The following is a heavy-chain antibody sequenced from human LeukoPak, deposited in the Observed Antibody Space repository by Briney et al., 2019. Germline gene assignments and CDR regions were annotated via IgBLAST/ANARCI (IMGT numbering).Heavy chain of an antibody. CDR2: ISYDGSNK. D-gene: IGHD3-22*01. V-gene: IGHV3-30*18. J-gene: IGHJ5*02. Sequence: SGGSLRLSCAASGFTFSSYGMHWVRQAPGKGLEWVAVISYDGSNKYYADSVKGRFTISRDNSKNTLYLQMNSLRAEDTAVYYCAKDTAHYYYDSSGPRFDPWGLGTLVTVSS. CDR3: AKDTAHYYYDSSGPRFDP. CDR1: GFTFSSYG.